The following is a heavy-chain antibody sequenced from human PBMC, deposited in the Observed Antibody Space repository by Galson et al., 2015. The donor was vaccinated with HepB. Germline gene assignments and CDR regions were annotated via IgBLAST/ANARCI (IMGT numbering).Heavy chain of an antibody. V-gene: IGHV1-69*13. CDR3: ARVGGCSSGVCYGAYFDY. CDR2: ITPMFGTA. Sequence: SVKVSCKASGGTFSSYVISWVRQAPGQGLEWMGGITPMFGTANYAQKFQGRVTITADESTSTAYMELSILKSEDTAVYYCARVGGCSSGVCYGAYFDYWGQGTLVTVSS. J-gene: IGHJ4*02. CDR1: GGTFSSYV. D-gene: IGHD2-8*02.